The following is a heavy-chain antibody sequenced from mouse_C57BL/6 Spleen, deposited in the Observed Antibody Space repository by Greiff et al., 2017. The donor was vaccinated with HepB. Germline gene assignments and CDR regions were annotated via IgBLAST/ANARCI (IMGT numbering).Heavy chain of an antibody. Sequence: VKLQESGAELVRPGASVKLSCKASGYTFTDYYINWVKQRPGQGLEWIARIYPGSGNTYYNEKFKGKATLTAEKSSSTAYMQLSSLTSEDSAVYFCARGGVVAPYDAMDYWGQGTSVTVSS. J-gene: IGHJ4*01. CDR2: IYPGSGNT. V-gene: IGHV1-76*01. D-gene: IGHD1-1*01. CDR1: GYTFTDYY. CDR3: ARGGVVAPYDAMDY.